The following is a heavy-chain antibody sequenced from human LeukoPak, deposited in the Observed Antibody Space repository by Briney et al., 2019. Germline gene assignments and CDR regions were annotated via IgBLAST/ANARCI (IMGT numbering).Heavy chain of an antibody. CDR2: IHHSGST. J-gene: IGHJ4*02. V-gene: IGHV4-31*03. CDR1: GGSISSGGYY. D-gene: IGHD3-10*01. CDR3: HGIGLGSGTNFDY. Sequence: SQTLSLTCTVSGGSISSGGYYWSWIRQHPGKGLEWIGQIHHSGSTSYSPSLKSRVTISVDTSMHQFSLKLSSVTAADTAVYARHGIGLGSGTNFDYWGQGTLVTVSS.